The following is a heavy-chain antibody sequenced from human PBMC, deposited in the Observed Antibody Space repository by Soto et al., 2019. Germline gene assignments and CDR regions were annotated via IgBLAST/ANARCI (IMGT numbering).Heavy chain of an antibody. CDR1: GYTFTCCS. J-gene: IGHJ4*02. D-gene: IGHD2-21*01. CDR2: ITLYNGNT. Sequence: GASVKVSCKASGYTFTCCSLHWLQQAPGQGLERMRWITLYNGNTNYAKKFQGRVTITRDMSLRTAYIELSSLRSEDSAVYYCARVLVVLGAMDYWGQGTLVTVSS. CDR3: ARVLVVLGAMDY. V-gene: IGHV1-45*02.